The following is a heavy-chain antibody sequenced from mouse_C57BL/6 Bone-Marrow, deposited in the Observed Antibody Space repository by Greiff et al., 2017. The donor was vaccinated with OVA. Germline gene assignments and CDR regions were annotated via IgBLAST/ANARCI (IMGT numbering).Heavy chain of an antibody. CDR3: ARSGSSGYYYAMDY. CDR1: GYTFTSYW. V-gene: IGHV1-72*01. Sequence: QVQLKQSGAELVKPGASVKLSCKASGYTFTSYWMHWVKQRPGRGLEWIGRIDPNSGGTKYNEKFKSKATLTVDKPSSTAYMQLSSLTSEDSAVYYCARSGSSGYYYAMDYWGQGTSVTVSS. D-gene: IGHD3-2*02. CDR2: IDPNSGGT. J-gene: IGHJ4*01.